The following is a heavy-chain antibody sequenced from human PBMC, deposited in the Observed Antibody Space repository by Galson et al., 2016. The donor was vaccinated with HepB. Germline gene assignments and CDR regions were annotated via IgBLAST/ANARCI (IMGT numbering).Heavy chain of an antibody. D-gene: IGHD5-18*01. CDR3: STDAGRYTYGYLGY. V-gene: IGHV3-15*07. Sequence: SVRLSCAASGFTFSNAWMNWVRQAPGKGLEWVGRIKRKSDGGTTDYAAPVKGRFTISRDDSKNTLHLQMNSLKTEDTGVYYCSTDAGRYTYGYLGYWGQGTLVTVSS. CDR2: IKRKSDGGTT. J-gene: IGHJ4*02. CDR1: GFTFSNAW.